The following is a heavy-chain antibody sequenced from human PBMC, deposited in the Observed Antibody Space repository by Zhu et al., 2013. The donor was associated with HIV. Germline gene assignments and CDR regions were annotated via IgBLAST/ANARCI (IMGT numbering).Heavy chain of an antibody. D-gene: IGHD2-2*01. J-gene: IGHJ4*02. V-gene: IGHV1-2*02. CDR3: ARGDFIVVVPAGFFDY. CDR2: INPNSGGT. Sequence: QVQLVQSGAEVKKPGASVKVSCKASGYTFTGYYMHWVRQAPGQGLEWMGWINPNSGGTNYAQKFQGRVTMTRDTSISTAYMELSRLRSDDTAVYYCARGDFIVVVPAGFFDYWGQGTLVTVSS. CDR1: GYTFTGYY.